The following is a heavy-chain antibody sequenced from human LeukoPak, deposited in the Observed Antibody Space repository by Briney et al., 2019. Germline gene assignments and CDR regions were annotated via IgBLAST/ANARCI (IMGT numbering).Heavy chain of an antibody. J-gene: IGHJ4*02. V-gene: IGHV3-11*01. CDR3: ARTSYYDFWSGYLRAIDY. D-gene: IGHD3-3*01. Sequence: PGGSLRLSCAASGFTFSDYYMSWIRQAPGKGLEWVSYISSSGSTIYYADSVKGRFTISGDNAKNSLYLQMNSLRAEDTAVYYCARTSYYDFWSGYLRAIDYWGQGTLVTVSS. CDR2: ISSSGSTI. CDR1: GFTFSDYY.